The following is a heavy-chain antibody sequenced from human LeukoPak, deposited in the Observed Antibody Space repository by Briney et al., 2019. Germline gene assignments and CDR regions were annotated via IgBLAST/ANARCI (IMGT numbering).Heavy chain of an antibody. Sequence: PGGSLRLSCAASGFTFSSYSMNWVRQAPGKGLEWVSSISSSSSCIYYADSVKGRFTISRDNAKNSLYLQMNSLRAEDTAVYYCARDHLAMVRGVIIQDAFDIWGQGTMVTVSS. CDR3: ARDHLAMVRGVIIQDAFDI. J-gene: IGHJ3*02. CDR2: ISSSSSCI. CDR1: GFTFSSYS. D-gene: IGHD3-10*01. V-gene: IGHV3-21*01.